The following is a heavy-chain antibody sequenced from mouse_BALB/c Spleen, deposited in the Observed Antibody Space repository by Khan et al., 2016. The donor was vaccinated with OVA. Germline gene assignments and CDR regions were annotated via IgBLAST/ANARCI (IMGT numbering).Heavy chain of an antibody. V-gene: IGHV2-2*02. CDR1: GFSLTNYS. CDR2: IWSAGST. J-gene: IGHJ3*01. CDR3: ARRGYAYGRGAVFAY. D-gene: IGHD2-2*01. Sequence: QVQLQQSGPGLVQPSQSLSITCTVSGFSLTNYSVHWVRQSPGKGLEWLGVIWSAGSTDYNAAFISRLTISKDNSRSHVFFKMNSLQPTDTAIYSVARRGYAYGRGAVFAYWGQGTLVTVSA.